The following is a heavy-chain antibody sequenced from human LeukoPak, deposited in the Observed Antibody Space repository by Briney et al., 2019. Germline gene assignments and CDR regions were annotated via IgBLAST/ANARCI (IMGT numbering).Heavy chain of an antibody. D-gene: IGHD6-19*01. Sequence: SCKASGYTFSSYDINWVRQAPGKGLEWVAIMSYDGTNKYYADSVKGRFTISRDTPKNTLYLQMNSLRVEDTAVYYCASWPGGWYGEDSWGQGTLVTVSS. CDR3: ASWPGGWYGEDS. CDR1: GYTFSSYD. J-gene: IGHJ4*02. V-gene: IGHV3-30*14. CDR2: MSYDGTNK.